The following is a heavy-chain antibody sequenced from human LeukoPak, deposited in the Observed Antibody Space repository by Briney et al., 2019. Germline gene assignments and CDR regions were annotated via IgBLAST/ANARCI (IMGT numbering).Heavy chain of an antibody. CDR2: ISYDGSNK. CDR1: GFTFSSYG. V-gene: IGHV3-30*18. D-gene: IGHD4-17*01. CDR3: AKDLDHDYDDYGLDY. Sequence: GGSLRLSCAASGFTFSSYGMHWVRQAPGKGLEWVAVISYDGSNKYYADSVKGRFTISRDNSKNTLYLQMNSLRAEDTAVYSCAKDLDHDYDDYGLDYWGQGTLVTVSS. J-gene: IGHJ4*02.